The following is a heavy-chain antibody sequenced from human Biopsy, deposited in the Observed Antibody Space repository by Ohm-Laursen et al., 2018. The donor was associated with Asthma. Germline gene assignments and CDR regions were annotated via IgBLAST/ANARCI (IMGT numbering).Heavy chain of an antibody. CDR1: GFAVSRDY. CDR3: ARGDSSNWSHYYFDY. CDR2: IYSGGTS. J-gene: IGHJ4*02. D-gene: IGHD3-22*01. Sequence: GSLRLSRAALGFAVSRDYMFWVRQAPGKGLEWVSVIYSGGTSHTADSVRGRFTISRDYSKNTLYLQMHSLRAEDTAVYYCARGDSSNWSHYYFDYWGQGTLVTVSS. V-gene: IGHV3-53*01.